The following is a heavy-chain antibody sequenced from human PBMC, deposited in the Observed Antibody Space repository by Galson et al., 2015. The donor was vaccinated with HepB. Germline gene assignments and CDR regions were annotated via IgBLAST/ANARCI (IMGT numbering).Heavy chain of an antibody. V-gene: IGHV3-23*01. Sequence: LRLSCAASGFTFNNYAMGWVRQAPGKGLEWVSVISDSGGSQYYTDSVTGRFTISRDISNSTLFLQMNSLRDEDTAIYYCAKTEARKVTPSGHAFDIWGQGTMVTVSS. CDR3: AKTEARKVTPSGHAFDI. D-gene: IGHD4-23*01. J-gene: IGHJ3*02. CDR2: ISDSGGSQ. CDR1: GFTFNNYA.